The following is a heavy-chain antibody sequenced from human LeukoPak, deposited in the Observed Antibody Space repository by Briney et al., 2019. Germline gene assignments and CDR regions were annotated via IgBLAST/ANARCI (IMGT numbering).Heavy chain of an antibody. D-gene: IGHD5-24*01. V-gene: IGHV4-61*09. CDR3: ARHRRDGYNLPPFDP. Sequence: SETLSLTCTVSGGSISSGSYCWSWIRQPAGKGLEWIGHIHTSGNTNYNPSLRSRVTISVDTSKNQFSLKLSSVTAADTAVYYCARHRRDGYNLPPFDPWGQGTLVTVSS. CDR1: GGSISSGSYC. CDR2: IHTSGNT. J-gene: IGHJ5*02.